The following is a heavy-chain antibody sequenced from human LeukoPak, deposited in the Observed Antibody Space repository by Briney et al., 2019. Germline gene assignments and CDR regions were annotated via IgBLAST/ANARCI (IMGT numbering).Heavy chain of an antibody. J-gene: IGHJ4*02. D-gene: IGHD6-6*01. Sequence: ASVKVSCKASGYTSTSYYIHWVRQAPGQGLEWMGIINPSGGITTYAQKFQRRVTMTRDKSTSTVYMELRRLTSEDTAVYYCARDSPLPSIAAHFDYWGQGTLVTVSS. V-gene: IGHV1-46*01. CDR1: GYTSTSYY. CDR2: INPSGGIT. CDR3: ARDSPLPSIAAHFDY.